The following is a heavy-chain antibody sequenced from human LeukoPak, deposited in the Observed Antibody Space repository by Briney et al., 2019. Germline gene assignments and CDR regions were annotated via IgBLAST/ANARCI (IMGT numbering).Heavy chain of an antibody. D-gene: IGHD4-11*01. CDR2: GSESGGT. J-gene: IGHJ4*02. Sequence: PGGSLRLSCAASDFSFSNYWMTWLRQAPGKGLEWIGEGSESGGTKFNPSLKSRVTISADTSKNQFSLKVKSVTAADTAVYYCAKVVLRSNYEYYFDYWGQGTLVTVSS. V-gene: IGHV4-34*01. CDR1: DFSFSNYW. CDR3: AKVVLRSNYEYYFDY.